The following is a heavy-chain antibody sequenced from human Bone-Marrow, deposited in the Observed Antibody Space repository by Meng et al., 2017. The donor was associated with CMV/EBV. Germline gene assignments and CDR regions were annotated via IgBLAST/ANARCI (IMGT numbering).Heavy chain of an antibody. CDR2: INPKSGGT. CDR3: TRGYLTYYDFWSGYPHFDY. V-gene: IGHV1-2*02. Sequence: ASVKVSCKPSGYTFTGYYIHWVRQAPGQGLEWMGWINPKSGGTMYAQKFQGRVTMTRDSSISTAYMELSRLRSDDTALYFCTRGYLTYYDFWSGYPHFDYWGQGTLVTVYS. D-gene: IGHD3-3*01. J-gene: IGHJ4*02. CDR1: GYTFTGYY.